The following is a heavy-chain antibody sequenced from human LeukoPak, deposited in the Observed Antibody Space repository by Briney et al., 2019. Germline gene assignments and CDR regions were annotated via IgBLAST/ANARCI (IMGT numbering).Heavy chain of an antibody. CDR1: GFTFSIYA. Sequence: AGGSLRLSCAASGFTFSIYAMTWVRQAPGKGLEWVSGISGRDGSTYYADSVKGRFTISRDNSKNTLYLQMNSLRAEDTAVYYCARGLHDYGLYNWFDPWGQGTLVTVSS. CDR3: ARGLHDYGLYNWFDP. J-gene: IGHJ5*02. V-gene: IGHV3-23*01. D-gene: IGHD4-17*01. CDR2: ISGRDGST.